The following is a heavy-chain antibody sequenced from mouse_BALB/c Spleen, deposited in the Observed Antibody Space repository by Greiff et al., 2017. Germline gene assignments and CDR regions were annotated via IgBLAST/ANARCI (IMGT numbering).Heavy chain of an antibody. V-gene: IGHV1-69*01. CDR1: GYTFTDYW. CDR3: AIDYYGSSSFAY. J-gene: IGHJ3*01. Sequence: QVQLKQPGAELVMPGASVKMSCKASGYTFTDYWMHWVKQRPGHGLEWIGAIDTSDSYTSYNQKFKGKATLTVDESSSTAYMQLSSLTSEDSAVYYCAIDYYGSSSFAYWGQGTLVTVSA. CDR2: IDTSDSYT. D-gene: IGHD1-1*01.